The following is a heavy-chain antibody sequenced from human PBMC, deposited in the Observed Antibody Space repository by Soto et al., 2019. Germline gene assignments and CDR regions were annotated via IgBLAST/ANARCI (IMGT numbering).Heavy chain of an antibody. J-gene: IGHJ4*02. D-gene: IGHD3-3*01. V-gene: IGHV3-48*02. CDR1: GFTFSSYS. CDR3: ARSGEYYDFWSGYCFDY. CDR2: ISSSSSTI. Sequence: GSLRLSCAASGFTFSSYSMNWVRQAPGKGLEWVSYISSSSSTIDYADSVKGRFTISRDNAKNSLYLQMNSLRDEDTAVYYCARSGEYYDFWSGYCFDYWGQGTLVTVSS.